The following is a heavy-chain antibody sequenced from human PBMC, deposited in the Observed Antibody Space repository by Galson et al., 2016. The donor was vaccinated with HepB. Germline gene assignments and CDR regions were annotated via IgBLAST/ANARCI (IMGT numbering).Heavy chain of an antibody. CDR2: IKQDGSEK. CDR3: AGRRPHSGSPF. Sequence: SLRLSCAASGFPFSTYCMTWVRQAPGKGLEWVANIKQDGSEKYYVDSVKGRFTISRDNAKNSLYLQMNSLRAEDTAVYYCAGRRPHSGSPFWGQGTLVTVS. V-gene: IGHV3-7*03. J-gene: IGHJ4*02. D-gene: IGHD3-10*01. CDR1: GFPFSTYC.